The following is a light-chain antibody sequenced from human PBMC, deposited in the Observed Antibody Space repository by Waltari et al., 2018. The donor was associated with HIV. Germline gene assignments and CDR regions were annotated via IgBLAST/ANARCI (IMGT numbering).Light chain of an antibody. V-gene: IGLV1-51*01. CDR1: RSNIGSKF. CDR2: DNN. J-gene: IGLJ2*01. Sequence: QSVLTQPPSVSAAPGQEVTIPCSGSRSNIGSKFVSWYQHVPGAAPKLLIYDNNKRPSGIPDRFSGSKSGTSVTLGITGLQTGDEADYYCSTWDVSLGAGVFGGGTKLTVL. CDR3: STWDVSLGAGV.